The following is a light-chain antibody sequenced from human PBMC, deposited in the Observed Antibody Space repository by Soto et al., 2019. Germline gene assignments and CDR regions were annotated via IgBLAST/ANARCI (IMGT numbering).Light chain of an antibody. CDR3: QQFNSYPPIFT. J-gene: IGKJ3*01. CDR1: QGISSA. V-gene: IGKV1-13*02. CDR2: DAS. Sequence: AIQLTQSPSSLSASVGDRVTITCRASQGISSALAWYQQKPGKAPKLLIYDASSLESGVPSRFSGSGPGTDFTLTISSLQPEDFATYYCQQFNSYPPIFTFGPGTKVDIK.